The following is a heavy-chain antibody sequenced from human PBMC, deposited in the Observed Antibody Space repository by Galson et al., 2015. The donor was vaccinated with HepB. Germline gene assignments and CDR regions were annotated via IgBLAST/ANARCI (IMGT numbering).Heavy chain of an antibody. D-gene: IGHD5-18*01. CDR1: GFTFSSYA. J-gene: IGHJ6*02. CDR2: ISYDGSNK. Sequence: SLRLSCAASGFTFSSYAMHWVRQAPGKGLEWVAVISYDGSNKYYADSVKGRFTISRDNSKNTLYLQMNSLRAEDTAVYYCARGSGYSYLYGMDVWGQGTTVTVSS. CDR3: ARGSGYSYLYGMDV. V-gene: IGHV3-30*04.